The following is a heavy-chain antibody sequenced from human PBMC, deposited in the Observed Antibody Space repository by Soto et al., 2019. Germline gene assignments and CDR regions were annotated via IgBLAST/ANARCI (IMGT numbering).Heavy chain of an antibody. CDR2: TSSSSSYI. CDR1: GFTFSSYS. V-gene: IGHV3-21*01. D-gene: IGHD2-2*02. J-gene: IGHJ6*02. CDR3: ARETCSSTSCYTPLYYYYGMDV. Sequence: GGSLRLSCAASGFTFSSYSMNWVRQAPGKGLEWVSSTSSSSSYIYYADSVKGRFTISRDNAKNSLYLQMNSLRAEDTAVYYCARETCSSTSCYTPLYYYYGMDVWGQGTTVTAP.